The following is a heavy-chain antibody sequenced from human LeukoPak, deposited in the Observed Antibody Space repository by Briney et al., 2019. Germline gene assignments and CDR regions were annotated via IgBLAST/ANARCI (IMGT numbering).Heavy chain of an antibody. J-gene: IGHJ4*02. Sequence: PGRSLRLSCAASGFTFSSYSMNWVRQAPGKGLEWVSSISSSSSYIYYAHSVEGRFTISRDNAKNSLYLQMNSLRAEDTAVYYCARDLSIVATTYYFDYWGQGTLVTVSS. CDR3: ARDLSIVATTYYFDY. V-gene: IGHV3-21*01. D-gene: IGHD5-12*01. CDR1: GFTFSSYS. CDR2: ISSSSSYI.